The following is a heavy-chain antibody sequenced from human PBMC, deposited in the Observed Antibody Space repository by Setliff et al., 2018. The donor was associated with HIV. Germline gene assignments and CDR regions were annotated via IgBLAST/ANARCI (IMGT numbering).Heavy chain of an antibody. Sequence: GASVKVSCKASGYTFTGYYMHWVRQAPGQGLEWMGWIKINSGGTKFTQKFQGRVTMTRDTSLSTAYMELSRLRSDDTAVYYCVREGAGPTDDAFDIWRQGTMVTVSS. CDR2: IKINSGGT. J-gene: IGHJ3*02. CDR3: VREGAGPTDDAFDI. CDR1: GYTFTGYY. D-gene: IGHD4-17*01. V-gene: IGHV1-2*02.